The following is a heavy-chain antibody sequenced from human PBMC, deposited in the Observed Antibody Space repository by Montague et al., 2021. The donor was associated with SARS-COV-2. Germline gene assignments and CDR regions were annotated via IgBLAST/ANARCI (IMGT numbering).Heavy chain of an antibody. CDR3: ASEGGGLSRGSYYFDY. CDR2: IYYSGST. CDR1: GGSISSSSYY. D-gene: IGHD3-10*01. V-gene: IGHV4-39*07. Sequence: SETLSLTCTVSGGSISSSSYYWDWIRQPPGKGLEWIGSIYYSGSTXFNPSVKSRVTISVDTSKNQFSLKLSSVTAADTALYYCASEGGGLSRGSYYFDYWGQGTLVTVSS. J-gene: IGHJ4*02.